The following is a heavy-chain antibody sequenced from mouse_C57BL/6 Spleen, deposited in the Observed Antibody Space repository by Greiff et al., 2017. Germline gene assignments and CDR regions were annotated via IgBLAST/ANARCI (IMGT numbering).Heavy chain of an antibody. Sequence: EVQLQESGPELVKPGASVKMSCKASGYTFTDYNMHWVKQSHGKSLEWIGYINPNNGGTSYNQKFKGKATLTVNKSSSTAYMELRSLTSEDSAVYYCARTTASYWYFDVWGTGTTVTVSS. J-gene: IGHJ1*03. V-gene: IGHV1-22*01. CDR3: ARTTASYWYFDV. CDR2: INPNNGGT. D-gene: IGHD1-2*01. CDR1: GYTFTDYN.